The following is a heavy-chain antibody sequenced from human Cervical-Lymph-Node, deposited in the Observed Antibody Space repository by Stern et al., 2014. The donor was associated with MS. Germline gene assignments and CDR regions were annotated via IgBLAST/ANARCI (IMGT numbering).Heavy chain of an antibody. Sequence: VQLVESGPGLVKPSQTLSLTCTVSGGSISSGSYYWSWIRQPAGKGLEWIGRIYTSGSTNYNPSLKSRVTISKDKSKSQFSPKLSSVTAADTAVYYCARGPYVYGGNPYFDDWGQGTLVIVSS. CDR3: ARGPYVYGGNPYFDD. J-gene: IGHJ4*02. CDR2: IYTSGST. CDR1: GGSISSGSYY. V-gene: IGHV4-61*02. D-gene: IGHD4-23*01.